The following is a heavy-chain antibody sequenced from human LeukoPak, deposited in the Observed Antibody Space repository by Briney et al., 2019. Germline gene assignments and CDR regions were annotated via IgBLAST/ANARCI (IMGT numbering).Heavy chain of an antibody. CDR3: ARAAVPAATFDY. D-gene: IGHD2-2*01. J-gene: IGHJ4*02. CDR2: ISSSSSYT. Sequence: GGSLRLSCAASGFTLSDYYMSWIRQAPGKGLEWVSYISSSSSYTNYADSVKGRFTISRDNAKNSLYLQMNSLRAEDTAVYYCARAAVPAATFDYWGQGTLVTVSS. V-gene: IGHV3-11*06. CDR1: GFTLSDYY.